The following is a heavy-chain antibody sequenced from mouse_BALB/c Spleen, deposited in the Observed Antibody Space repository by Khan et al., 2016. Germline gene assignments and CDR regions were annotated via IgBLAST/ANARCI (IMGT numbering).Heavy chain of an antibody. CDR1: GYSITSDYA. CDR3: ATTVVAPRFAY. J-gene: IGHJ3*01. CDR2: ISYSGST. V-gene: IGHV3-2*02. D-gene: IGHD1-1*01. Sequence: EVQLQEPGPGLVKPSQSLSLTCTVTGYSITSDYAWNWIRQFPGNKLEWMGYISYSGSTSYNPTLKSRISITRDTSKNQFFLQSNSVTTEDTATYYCATTVVAPRFAYWGQGTLVTVSA.